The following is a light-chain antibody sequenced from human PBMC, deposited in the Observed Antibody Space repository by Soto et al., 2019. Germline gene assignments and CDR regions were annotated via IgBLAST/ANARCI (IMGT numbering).Light chain of an antibody. V-gene: IGLV2-14*01. Sequence: QSVLAQPASVSGSPGLSITVSCTGTYSDIGAFDSVSWYQHHPGRAPKLLIFGVNRRPSGISYRFSASKSGNTASLTISGLQAEDEADYYCTSYTKDTTYVFGTGTKVTVL. J-gene: IGLJ1*01. CDR3: TSYTKDTTYV. CDR2: GVN. CDR1: YSDIGAFDS.